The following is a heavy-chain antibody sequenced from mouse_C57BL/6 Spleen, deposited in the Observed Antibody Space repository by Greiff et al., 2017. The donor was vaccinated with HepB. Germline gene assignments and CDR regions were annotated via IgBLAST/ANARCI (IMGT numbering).Heavy chain of an antibody. J-gene: IGHJ4*01. CDR3: ARRLREGMDY. V-gene: IGHV1-80*01. D-gene: IGHD1-2*01. CDR1: GYAFSSYW. Sequence: VQLQQSGAELVKPGASVKISCKASGYAFSSYWMNWVKQRPGKGLEWLGQIYPGDGDTNYNGKFKGKATLTADKSSSTAYMQLSSLTSEDSAVYFCARRLREGMDYWGQGTSVTVAS. CDR2: IYPGDGDT.